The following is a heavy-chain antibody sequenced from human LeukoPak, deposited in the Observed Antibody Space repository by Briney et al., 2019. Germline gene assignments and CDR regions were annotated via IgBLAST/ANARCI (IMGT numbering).Heavy chain of an antibody. CDR2: IYYSGST. CDR3: ARGDDGSGSYQFYWYFDL. Sequence: SETLSLTCTVSGGSISSYYWSWIRQPPGKGLEWIGYIYYSGSTNYNPSLKSRVTISVGTSKNQFSLKLSSVTAADTAVYYCARGDDGSGSYQFYWYFDLWGRGTLVTVSS. D-gene: IGHD3-10*01. V-gene: IGHV4-59*01. CDR1: GGSISSYY. J-gene: IGHJ2*01.